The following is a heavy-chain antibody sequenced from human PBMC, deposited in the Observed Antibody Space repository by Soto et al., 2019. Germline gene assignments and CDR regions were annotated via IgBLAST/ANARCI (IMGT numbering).Heavy chain of an antibody. CDR2: ISPSGDVT. J-gene: IGHJ4*02. CDR1: GFFFTDYF. CDR3: ARQLERRVGAASH. Sequence: QVQLAESGGGLVRSGGSLTLPCSTSGFFFTDYFMSWFRQAPGKGREWVSYISPSGDVTHYADSVKGRFTISRDNTKNSLFLQMSSLRDDDTAVYYCARQLERRVGAASHWGQGTRVSVSS. D-gene: IGHD1-26*01. V-gene: IGHV3-11*01.